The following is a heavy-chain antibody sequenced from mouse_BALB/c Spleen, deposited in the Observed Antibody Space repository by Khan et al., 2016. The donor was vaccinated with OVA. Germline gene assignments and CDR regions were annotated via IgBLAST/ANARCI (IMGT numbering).Heavy chain of an antibody. J-gene: IGHJ3*01. Sequence: EVELVESGGGLVKPGGSLKLSREVSGFAFNSYDMSWVRQTPEKRLEWVATISSTGSYTYYPGSVKGRFTISRDTARNTLYLQMSSLRSEDTALYYCTRPSYYGNPWFTYWGQGTLVTVSA. CDR1: GFAFNSYD. V-gene: IGHV5-9*02. D-gene: IGHD2-10*01. CDR2: ISSTGSYT. CDR3: TRPSYYGNPWFTY.